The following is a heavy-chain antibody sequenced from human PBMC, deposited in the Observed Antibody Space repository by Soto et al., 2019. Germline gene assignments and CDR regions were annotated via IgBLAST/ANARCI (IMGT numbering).Heavy chain of an antibody. CDR3: ARYRYSDSLREYYFDY. CDR1: GGSINSGDSY. Sequence: SETLSLTGTVSGGSINSGDSYWSWIRQPPGEGLEWIGNLYYTGSTYYNPSLKSRLTISVGTSKNQFSLLVSSVTAADTAVYFCARYRYSDSLREYYFDYWGQGTPVTVSS. J-gene: IGHJ4*02. V-gene: IGHV4-30-4*01. D-gene: IGHD3-22*01. CDR2: LYYTGST.